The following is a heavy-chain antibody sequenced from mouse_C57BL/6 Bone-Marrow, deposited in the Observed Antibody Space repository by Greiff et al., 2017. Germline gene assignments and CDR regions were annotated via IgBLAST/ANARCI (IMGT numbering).Heavy chain of an antibody. CDR2: IDPSDGYT. V-gene: IGHV1-69*01. Sequence: QVQLQQPGAELVMPGASVKLSCKASGYTFTSYWMHWVKQRPGQGLEWIGEIDPSDGYTNYNQKFKGKSTLTVDKSSSTAYMQLSSLTSEASAVYYWAGAHYGSSYDWYFDVWGTGTTVTVSS. CDR3: AGAHYGSSYDWYFDV. J-gene: IGHJ1*03. D-gene: IGHD1-1*01. CDR1: GYTFTSYW.